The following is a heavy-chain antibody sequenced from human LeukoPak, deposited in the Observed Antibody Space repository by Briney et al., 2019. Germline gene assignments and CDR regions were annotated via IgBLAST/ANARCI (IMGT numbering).Heavy chain of an antibody. CDR2: IYTSGST. D-gene: IGHD4-23*01. Sequence: SETLSLTCTVSGGSISSGSYYWSWIRQPAGKGLEWIGRIYTSGSTNYNPSLKSRVTISVDTSKNQFSLKLSSVTAADTAAYYCAREGSYSGGNSAYSINYWGQGTLVTVSS. CDR3: AREGSYSGGNSAYSINY. J-gene: IGHJ4*02. V-gene: IGHV4-61*02. CDR1: GGSISSGSYY.